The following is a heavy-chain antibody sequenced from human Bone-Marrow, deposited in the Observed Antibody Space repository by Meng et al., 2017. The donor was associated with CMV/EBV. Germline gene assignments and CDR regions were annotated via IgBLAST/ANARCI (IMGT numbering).Heavy chain of an antibody. D-gene: IGHD2-2*01. V-gene: IGHV1-8*02. Sequence: ASVKVSCKASGYTFTSYGISWVRQATGQGLEWMGWMNPNSGNTGYAQKFQGRVTMTRNTSISTAYMELSSLRSEDTAVYYCARGLGYCSSTSCPPGYWGQGTLVTVSS. J-gene: IGHJ4*02. CDR1: GYTFTSYG. CDR3: ARGLGYCSSTSCPPGY. CDR2: MNPNSGNT.